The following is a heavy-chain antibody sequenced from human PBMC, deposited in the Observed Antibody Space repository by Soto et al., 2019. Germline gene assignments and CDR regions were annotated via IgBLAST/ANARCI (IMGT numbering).Heavy chain of an antibody. V-gene: IGHV3-33*01. CDR3: AREGRGSCSWLSGQDDAFDI. D-gene: IGHD6-13*01. Sequence: GRPLRLSCAASGFTFSSYGMHWVRQAPGKGLEWVAVIWYDGSNKYYADSVKGRFTISRDNSKNTLYLQMNSLRAEDTAVYYCAREGRGSCSWLSGQDDAFDIWGQGTRVTVSS. CDR1: GFTFSSYG. J-gene: IGHJ3*02. CDR2: IWYDGSNK.